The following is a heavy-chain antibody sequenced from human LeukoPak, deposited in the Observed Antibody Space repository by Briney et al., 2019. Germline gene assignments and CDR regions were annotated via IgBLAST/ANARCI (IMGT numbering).Heavy chain of an antibody. CDR1: GFTFSSYG. CDR3: ARDQVGATTDWYFDL. CDR2: IWYDGSNK. D-gene: IGHD1-26*01. Sequence: GGSLRLSCAASGFTFSSYGMHWVRQAPGKGLEWVAVIWYDGSNKYYADSVKGRFTISRDNSKNTLYLQMNSLRAEGTAVYYCARDQVGATTDWYFDLWGRGTLVTVSS. V-gene: IGHV3-33*01. J-gene: IGHJ2*01.